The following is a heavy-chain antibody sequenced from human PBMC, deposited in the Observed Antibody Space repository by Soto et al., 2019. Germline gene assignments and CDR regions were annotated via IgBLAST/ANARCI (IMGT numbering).Heavy chain of an antibody. V-gene: IGHV3-7*01. CDR2: IKQDGSET. CDR1: GFTFSMYW. CDR3: ARVRVDEDTVATITALDY. Sequence: GGSLRLSCAASGFTFSMYWMTWVRQAPGKGLEWVANIKQDGSETYYVDSVRGRFTVSRDNPKKSLYLQMNSLRVEDTALYYCARVRVDEDTVATITALDYWGQGTLVTVSS. D-gene: IGHD5-12*01. J-gene: IGHJ4*01.